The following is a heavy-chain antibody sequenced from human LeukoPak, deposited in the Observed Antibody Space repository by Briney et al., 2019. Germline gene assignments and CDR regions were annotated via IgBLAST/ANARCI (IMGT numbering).Heavy chain of an antibody. CDR3: TRDLLNP. CDR1: GFTFSTYS. CDR2: IRSKAYGGTT. V-gene: IGHV3-49*04. J-gene: IGHJ5*02. Sequence: PGGSLRLSCAASGFTFSTYSMNWVRQAPGKGLEWVGFIRSKAYGGTTEYAASVKGRFTISRDDSKSIAYLQMNSLKTEDTAVYYCTRDLLNPWGQGTLVTVSS.